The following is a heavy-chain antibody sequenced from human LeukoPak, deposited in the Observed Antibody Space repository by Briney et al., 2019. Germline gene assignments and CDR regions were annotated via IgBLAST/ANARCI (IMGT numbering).Heavy chain of an antibody. CDR1: NVSISSGSHY. D-gene: IGHD3-10*01. V-gene: IGHV4-61*02. Sequence: SQTLSLTCTVSNVSISSGSHYWNWIRQPAGKGLEWIGRIYAGGRSNYNPSLRSRVTISVDTSKNQFSLRLSSVTATDTGVYYCARVASMVRGVTLFDYWGQGTLVTVSS. J-gene: IGHJ4*02. CDR2: IYAGGRS. CDR3: ARVASMVRGVTLFDY.